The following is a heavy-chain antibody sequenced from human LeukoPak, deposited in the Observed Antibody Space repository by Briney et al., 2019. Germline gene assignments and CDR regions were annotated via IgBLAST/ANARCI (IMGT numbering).Heavy chain of an antibody. CDR3: AKMRDYYGSGSSSS. D-gene: IGHD3-10*01. J-gene: IGHJ4*02. CDR1: GFTFTSYW. Sequence: PGGSLRLSCAASGFTFTSYWMSWVRQAPGKGLEWVSAISGSGGSTYYTDSVKGRFTISRDNSKNTLYLQMNSLRAEDTAVYYCAKMRDYYGSGSSSSWGQGTLVTVSS. CDR2: ISGSGGST. V-gene: IGHV3-23*01.